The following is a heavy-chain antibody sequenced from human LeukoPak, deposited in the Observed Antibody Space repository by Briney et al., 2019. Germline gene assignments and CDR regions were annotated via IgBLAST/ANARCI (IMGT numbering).Heavy chain of an antibody. V-gene: IGHV3-23*01. CDR3: AGSQFTFRYQLLDYYYGMDV. CDR2: ISGSGDYT. D-gene: IGHD2-2*01. J-gene: IGHJ6*02. CDR1: GFTFSSYA. Sequence: GGSLRLSCAASGFTFSSYAMSWVRQAPGKGLEWVSAISGSGDYTYYADSVRGRFTISRDSSQNTLYLQMKSLRAEDTAVYYCAGSQFTFRYQLLDYYYGMDVWGQGTTVTVSS.